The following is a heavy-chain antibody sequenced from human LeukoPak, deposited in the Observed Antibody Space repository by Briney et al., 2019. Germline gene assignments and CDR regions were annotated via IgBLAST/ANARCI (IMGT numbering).Heavy chain of an antibody. D-gene: IGHD3-16*02. CDR2: IYYSGST. V-gene: IGHV4-59*08. CDR1: GGSISSYY. Sequence: SSETLSLTCTVSGGSISSYYWSWIRQPPGKGLEWIGFIYYSGSTNYNPSLKSRVTISVDTSKNQFSLKLSSVTAADTAVCYCARLSVDYDYVWGTYRYMDYWGQGTLVTVSS. J-gene: IGHJ4*02. CDR3: ARLSVDYDYVWGTYRYMDY.